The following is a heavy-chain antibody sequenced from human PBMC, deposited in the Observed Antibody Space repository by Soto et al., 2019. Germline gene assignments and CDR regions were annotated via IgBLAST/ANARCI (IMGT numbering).Heavy chain of an antibody. D-gene: IGHD1-26*01. CDR1: GFTFSNYA. CDR2: ISGSGGSI. V-gene: IGHV3-23*01. CDR3: AKHLVRWELMEC. Sequence: RGSLRLSSAAPGFTFSNYALSWVRQAPGKGLEWVSAISGSGGSIYYADSVKGRFTISRDNSKNTAYLKMTCPRAEETAVNYCAKHLVRWELMECWGQGTLVSVS. J-gene: IGHJ4*02.